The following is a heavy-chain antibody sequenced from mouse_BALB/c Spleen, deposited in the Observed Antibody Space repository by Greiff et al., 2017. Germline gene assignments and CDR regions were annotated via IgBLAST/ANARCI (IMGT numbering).Heavy chain of an antibody. Sequence: EVQLVESGGGLVKPGGSLKLSCAASGFTFSSYAMSWVRQSPEKRLEWVAEISSGGSYTYYPDTVTGRFTISRDNAKNTLYLEMSSLRSEDTAMYYCARGTARALYAMDYWGQGTSVTVSS. V-gene: IGHV5-9-4*01. CDR2: ISSGGSYT. CDR1: GFTFSSYA. J-gene: IGHJ4*01. D-gene: IGHD3-2*01. CDR3: ARGTARALYAMDY.